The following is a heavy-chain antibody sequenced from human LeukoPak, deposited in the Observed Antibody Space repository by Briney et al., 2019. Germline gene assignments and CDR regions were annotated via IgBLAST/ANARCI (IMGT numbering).Heavy chain of an antibody. D-gene: IGHD6-19*01. J-gene: IGHJ4*02. V-gene: IGHV3-33*06. Sequence: GGSLRLSCAASGFKFRNYGMHWVRQAPGKGLEWVAIIYYDGSNQYYADSVKGRFTISRDDSKNTLYLQMNSLRAEDTAVYYCAKTALAVAGIVPVESELDYWGQGTLVTVSS. CDR3: AKTALAVAGIVPVESELDY. CDR1: GFKFRNYG. CDR2: IYYDGSNQ.